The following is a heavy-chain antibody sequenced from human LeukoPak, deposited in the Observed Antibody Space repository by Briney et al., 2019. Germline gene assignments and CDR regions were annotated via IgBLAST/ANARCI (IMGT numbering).Heavy chain of an antibody. CDR3: AREVVVTGAFDY. CDR2: IYHSGST. D-gene: IGHD2-21*02. J-gene: IGHJ4*02. CDR1: GGSISSGDYY. V-gene: IGHV4-30-4*01. Sequence: SETLSLTCTVSGGSISSGDYYWSWIRQPPGKGLEWIGYIYHSGSTYYNPSLKSRVTISVDTSKNQFSLKLSSVTAADTAVYYCAREVVVTGAFDYWGQGTLVTVSS.